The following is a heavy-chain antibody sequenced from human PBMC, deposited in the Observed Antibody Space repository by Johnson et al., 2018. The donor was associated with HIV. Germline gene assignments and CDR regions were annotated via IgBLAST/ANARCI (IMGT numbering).Heavy chain of an antibody. CDR1: GFTVSSNY. J-gene: IGHJ3*02. Sequence: QVQLVESGGGLVQPGGSLRLSCAASGFTVSSNYMSWVRQAPGKGLEWVSYICSSGSTIYYADSVKGRFNISRDNSKNSLYLQMNSLRVEDTALYYCAKDIRYSSGWNAFDIWGPGTMVTVSS. CDR2: ICSSGSTI. V-gene: IGHV3-11*01. D-gene: IGHD6-19*01. CDR3: AKDIRYSSGWNAFDI.